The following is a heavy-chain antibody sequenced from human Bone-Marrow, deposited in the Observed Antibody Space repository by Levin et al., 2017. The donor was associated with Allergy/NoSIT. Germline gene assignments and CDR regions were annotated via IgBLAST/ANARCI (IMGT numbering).Heavy chain of an antibody. CDR2: THHSGIT. J-gene: IGHJ4*02. CDR3: ASNGDIAAPGYRFDN. CDR1: GGSISSDNW. D-gene: IGHD6-13*01. Sequence: SETLSLTCVVSGGSISSDNWWSWVRQPPGEGLEWIGETHHSGITNYAPSLKSRVTISVDKSKNQFSLMLSSVTAADTASYYCASNGDIAAPGYRFDNWGQGALVTVSS. V-gene: IGHV4-4*02.